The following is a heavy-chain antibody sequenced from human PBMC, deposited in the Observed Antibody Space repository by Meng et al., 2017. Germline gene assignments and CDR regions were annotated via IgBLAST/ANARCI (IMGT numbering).Heavy chain of an antibody. CDR1: GYTFTSYY. Sequence: KISCAASGYTFTSYYMHWVRQAPGQGLEWMGIINPSGGSTSYAQKFQGRVTMTRDTSTSTVYMELSSLRSEDTAVYYCARDPYYYGSGSYYSGYYYYGMDVWGQGTTVTVSS. V-gene: IGHV1-46*01. J-gene: IGHJ6*02. CDR2: INPSGGST. D-gene: IGHD3-10*01. CDR3: ARDPYYYGSGSYYSGYYYYGMDV.